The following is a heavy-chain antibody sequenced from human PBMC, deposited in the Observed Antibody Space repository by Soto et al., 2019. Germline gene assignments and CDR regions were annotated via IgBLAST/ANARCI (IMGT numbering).Heavy chain of an antibody. CDR1: GGPISSSRCH. D-gene: IGHD2-8*02. J-gene: IGHJ4*02. CDR3: ARDKITGLFDY. CDR2: IKHSGTT. V-gene: IGHV4-39*02. Sequence: SETLSLTFTVSGGPISSSRCHWGWIRQPPGKGLEWIASIKHSGTTFYNPSLKSRVTLSVDTSKNQFSLKLTSVTAADTAVYYCARDKITGLFDYWGQGTLVTVSS.